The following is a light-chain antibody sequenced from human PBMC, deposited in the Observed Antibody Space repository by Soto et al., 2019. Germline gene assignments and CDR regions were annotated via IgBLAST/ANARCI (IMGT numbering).Light chain of an antibody. Sequence: QPVLTQPPSVSGSPGQSVTISCTGTSTDFVSYNRVSWYQQPPGTAPKLIIYEASNRPSGVPDRFSGSKSGNTASLTISGLQAADEADYYCSLYTSENTYVFGTGTKLTVL. CDR1: STDFVSYNR. CDR3: SLYTSENTYV. J-gene: IGLJ1*01. V-gene: IGLV2-18*01. CDR2: EAS.